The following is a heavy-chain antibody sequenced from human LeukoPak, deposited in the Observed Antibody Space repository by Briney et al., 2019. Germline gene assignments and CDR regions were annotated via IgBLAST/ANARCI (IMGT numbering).Heavy chain of an antibody. Sequence: GESLKISCKGSGYSFTNYWIGWVRQMPEKGLEWMGIIYPADSDTRYSPSFQGQVTISADKSISTAYLQWSSLKASDTAMYFCVGHDFWSFCFWGQGTLVTVSS. CDR2: IYPADSDT. D-gene: IGHD3/OR15-3a*01. V-gene: IGHV5-51*01. CDR3: VGHDFWSFCF. J-gene: IGHJ4*02. CDR1: GYSFTNYW.